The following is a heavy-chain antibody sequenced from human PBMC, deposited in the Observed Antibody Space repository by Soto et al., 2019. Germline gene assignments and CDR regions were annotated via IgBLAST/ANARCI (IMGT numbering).Heavy chain of an antibody. CDR1: GFTFSSYE. J-gene: IGHJ4*03. CDR3: ARVLYATWSSFDY. Sequence: GGSLRLSCTASGFTFSSYEMTWVRQAPGKGLEWISYITSGGTTYYADSVKGRFTISRDNAKNSLYLHLNSLTAEDTAIYYCARVLYATWSSFDYWGQGTTVTVSS. D-gene: IGHD1-26*01. V-gene: IGHV3-48*03. CDR2: ITSGGTT.